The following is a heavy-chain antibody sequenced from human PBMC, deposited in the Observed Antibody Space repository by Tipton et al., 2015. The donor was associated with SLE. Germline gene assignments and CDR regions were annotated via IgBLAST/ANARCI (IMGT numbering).Heavy chain of an antibody. D-gene: IGHD3-3*01. CDR3: ARDLETDWFDP. Sequence: GLVKPSQTLSLTCAISGDSVPSNSAAWNWIRQFPSRGLEWLGRTDYRSKWYNDYAVSVKSRISINPDTSKNQFSLQLNSVTPEDTAVYYCARDLETDWFDPWGQGTLITVSS. CDR1: GDSVPSNSAA. CDR2: TDYRSKWYN. V-gene: IGHV6-1*01. J-gene: IGHJ5*02.